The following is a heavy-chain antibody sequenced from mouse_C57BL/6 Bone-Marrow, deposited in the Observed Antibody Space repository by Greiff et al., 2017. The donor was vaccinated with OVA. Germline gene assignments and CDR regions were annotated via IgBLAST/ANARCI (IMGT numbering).Heavy chain of an antibody. D-gene: IGHD2-3*01. CDR2: IHPNSGST. J-gene: IGHJ4*01. V-gene: IGHV1-64*01. CDR3: ARLDGYYVAMDY. Sequence: QVQLQQPGAELVKPGASVKLSCKASGYTFTRYWMHWVKQRPGQGLEWIGMIHPNSGSTNYNEKFKSKATLTVDKSSSTAYMQLSSLTSEDSAVYYCARLDGYYVAMDYWGQGTSVTVSS. CDR1: GYTFTRYW.